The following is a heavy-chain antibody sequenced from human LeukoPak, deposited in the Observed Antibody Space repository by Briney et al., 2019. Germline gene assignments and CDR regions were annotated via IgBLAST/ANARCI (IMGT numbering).Heavy chain of an antibody. CDR3: ARRAVGLATEDY. CDR1: GGSISSGNYY. J-gene: IGHJ4*02. CDR2: IYTSGST. V-gene: IGHV4-61*02. D-gene: IGHD5-12*01. Sequence: SETLSLTCTVSGGSISSGNYYWSWIRQPAGKGLEWIGRIYTSGSTNYNPSLKSRVTISVDTSKNQFSLKLSSVTAADTAVYYCARRAVGLATEDYWGQGTLVTVSS.